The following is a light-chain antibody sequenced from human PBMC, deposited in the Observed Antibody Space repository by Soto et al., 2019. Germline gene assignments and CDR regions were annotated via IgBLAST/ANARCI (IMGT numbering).Light chain of an antibody. CDR2: AAS. CDR3: LQDYNYPRT. Sequence: IQMTQSPSSVSASVGDRVTITCRASQSIGGFLNWYQQRPGKAPKLLIYAASSLQSGVPSRFSGSGSGTDFTLTISSLQPEDFATYYCLQDYNYPRTFGQGTKVDI. CDR1: QSIGGF. V-gene: IGKV1-6*01. J-gene: IGKJ1*01.